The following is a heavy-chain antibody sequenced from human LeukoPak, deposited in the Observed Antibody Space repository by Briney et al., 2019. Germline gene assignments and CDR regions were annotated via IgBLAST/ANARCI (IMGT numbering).Heavy chain of an antibody. Sequence: PGGSLRLSCAASGFTFSSYAMSWVRQAPGKGLEWVSAISGSGGSTYYADSVKGRFTISRDNSKNTLYLQMNSLRAEDTAVYYCAFTSGDYGIAFDYWGQGTLVTVSS. CDR2: ISGSGGST. D-gene: IGHD4-17*01. CDR3: AFTSGDYGIAFDY. V-gene: IGHV3-23*01. J-gene: IGHJ4*02. CDR1: GFTFSSYA.